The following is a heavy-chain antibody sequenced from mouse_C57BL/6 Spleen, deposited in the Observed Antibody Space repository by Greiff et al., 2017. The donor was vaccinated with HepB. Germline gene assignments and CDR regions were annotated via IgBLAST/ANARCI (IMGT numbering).Heavy chain of an antibody. CDR3: ERHEESHNYVANYAMDY. CDR2: IYPGSGSI. CDR1: GYTFTEYT. J-gene: IGHJ4*01. V-gene: IGHV1-62-2*01. D-gene: IGHD2-12*01. Sequence: QVQLQQSGAELVKPGASVKLSCKASGYTFTEYTIHWVKQRSGQGLEWIGWIYPGSGSIKYNEKFKDKATLTADKSSSTAYMELSSLTSEDSAVYFCERHEESHNYVANYAMDYWGQGTSVTVSS.